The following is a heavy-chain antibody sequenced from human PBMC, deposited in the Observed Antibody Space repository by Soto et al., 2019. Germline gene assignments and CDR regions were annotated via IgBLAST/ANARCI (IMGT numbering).Heavy chain of an antibody. V-gene: IGHV1-3*01. J-gene: IGHJ5*02. CDR1: GYTFTSYA. CDR3: ARGPGEILRSGRDWFDP. CDR2: INGGNGNT. Sequence: GASVKVSCKASGYTFTSYAIHWVRQAPGQRLEWMGWINGGNGNTKYSQKFQGRVTITRDTSASTAYVELNRLTSEDTAVYYCARGPGEILRSGRDWFDPWGQGTLVTVSS. D-gene: IGHD3-3*01.